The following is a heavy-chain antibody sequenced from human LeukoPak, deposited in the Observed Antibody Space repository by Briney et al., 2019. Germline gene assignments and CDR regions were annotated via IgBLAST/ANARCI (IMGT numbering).Heavy chain of an antibody. CDR2: ISSGSSVK. CDR1: GFTFNTYS. CDR3: ARVTGGGSYCC. V-gene: IGHV3-48*04. J-gene: IGHJ4*02. D-gene: IGHD1-26*01. Sequence: PGGFLRLSCAASGFTFNTYSMNWVRQAPGKGLEWVSYISSGSSVKYYADSVKGRFTISRDNAKNSLYLQMNSLRAEDTAVYYCARVTGGGSYCCWGQGTLVTVSS.